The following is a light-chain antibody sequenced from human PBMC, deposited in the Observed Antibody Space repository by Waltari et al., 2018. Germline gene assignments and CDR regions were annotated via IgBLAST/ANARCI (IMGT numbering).Light chain of an antibody. J-gene: IGLJ2*01. Sequence: QSVLTQPPSRSAAPGQKIPIYCSGNRANIVIDYDSWYQHLPGTAPNHLIYDNNKRPSGVPDRFAGSKSGTSATLGITGLQTGDEADYYCGTWDNSLSAVFGGGTKLTVL. V-gene: IGLV1-51*01. CDR1: RANIVIDY. CDR3: GTWDNSLSAV. CDR2: DNN.